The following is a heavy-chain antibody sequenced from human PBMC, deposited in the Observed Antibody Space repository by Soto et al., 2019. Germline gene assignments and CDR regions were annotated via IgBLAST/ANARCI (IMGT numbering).Heavy chain of an antibody. CDR3: ARDREAGYNFYYGMDV. Sequence: SETLSLTCSVSGADINTYSWTWIRQPAGKGLEWIGRIYTSASINYNPSLKGRVTLSVDTSTNQVSLRLASVTAADTAIYYCARDREAGYNFYYGMDVWGQGTRVTVSS. V-gene: IGHV4-4*07. D-gene: IGHD6-19*01. J-gene: IGHJ6*02. CDR1: GADINTYS. CDR2: IYTSASI.